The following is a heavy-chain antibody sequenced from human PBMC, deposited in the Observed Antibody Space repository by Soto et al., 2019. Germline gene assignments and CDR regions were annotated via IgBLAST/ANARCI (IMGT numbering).Heavy chain of an antibody. J-gene: IGHJ1*01. D-gene: IGHD4-17*01. CDR1: GFTFSSYA. CDR3: AKDYQTTTTEYFQH. V-gene: IGHV3-30*18. Sequence: GGSLRLSCAASGFTFSSYAMSWARQAPGKGLEWVAVISYDGSNKYYADSVKGRFTISRDNSKNTLYLQMNSLRAEDTAVYYCAKDYQTTTTEYFQHWGQGTLVTVSS. CDR2: ISYDGSNK.